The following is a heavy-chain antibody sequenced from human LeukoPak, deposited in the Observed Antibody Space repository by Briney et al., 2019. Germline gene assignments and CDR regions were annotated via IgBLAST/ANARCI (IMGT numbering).Heavy chain of an antibody. CDR2: IYHSGST. D-gene: IGHD6-13*01. Sequence: PSETLSLTCTVSGGSISSGGYSWSWIRQPPGKGLEWIGYIYHSGSTYYNPSLKSRVTISVDRSKNQFSLKLSSVTAADTAVYYCARTGIAAYRNWFDPWGQGTLVTVSS. CDR3: ARTGIAAYRNWFDP. J-gene: IGHJ5*02. CDR1: GGSISSGGYS. V-gene: IGHV4-30-2*01.